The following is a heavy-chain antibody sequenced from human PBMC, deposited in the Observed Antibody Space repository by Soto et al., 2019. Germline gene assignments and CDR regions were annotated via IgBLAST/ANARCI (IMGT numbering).Heavy chain of an antibody. D-gene: IGHD2-2*01. Sequence: PGGSLRLSCAASGFTFSNARMSWVRQAPGKGLEWIGRIKTNSDGGTVDYASPVKGRFTISRDDSKSMLYLDLNSLKTEDTGVYFCATVYCATTSCYAPFDYWGKGTLVTVSS. V-gene: IGHV3-15*01. CDR1: GFTFSNAR. J-gene: IGHJ4*02. CDR2: IKTNSDGGTV. CDR3: ATVYCATTSCYAPFDY.